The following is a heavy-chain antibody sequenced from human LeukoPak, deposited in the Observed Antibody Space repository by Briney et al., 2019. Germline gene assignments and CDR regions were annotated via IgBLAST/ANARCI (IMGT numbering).Heavy chain of an antibody. CDR3: ATSGLSRFGF. CDR2: FSGSGGST. V-gene: IGHV3-23*01. D-gene: IGHD2/OR15-2a*01. Sequence: GGSLRLSCAASGFTFSNYAMSWVRQAPGKGLEWVSAFSGSGGSTYYADSVKGRFTISRDNSKDTLYLQMNSLRAGDTAVYYCATSGLSRFGFWGQGTLVTVSS. CDR1: GFTFSNYA. J-gene: IGHJ4*02.